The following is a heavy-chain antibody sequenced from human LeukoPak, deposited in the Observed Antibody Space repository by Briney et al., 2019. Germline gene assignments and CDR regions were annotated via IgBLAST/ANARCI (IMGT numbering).Heavy chain of an antibody. CDR3: ATRGDSAYYYDSSGYYPFDY. V-gene: IGHV4-39*01. CDR2: IYYSGST. CDR1: GGSISSSSYY. J-gene: IGHJ4*02. D-gene: IGHD3-22*01. Sequence: SETLSLTCTVSGGSISSSSYYWGWIRQPPGKGLEWIGSIYYSGSTYYNPSLKSRVTISVDTSKNQFSLKLSSVTAADTAVYYCATRGDSAYYYDSSGYYPFDYWGQGTLVTVPS.